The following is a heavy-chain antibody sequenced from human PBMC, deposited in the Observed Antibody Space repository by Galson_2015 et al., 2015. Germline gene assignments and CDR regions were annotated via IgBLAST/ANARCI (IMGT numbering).Heavy chain of an antibody. J-gene: IGHJ4*02. D-gene: IGHD5-18*01. V-gene: IGHV4-39*07. Sequence: ENLSLTCTVSGGSISSRSYYWGWIRQPPGKGLEWIGSMYYTGSTYYNPSLHNRVTISVDTSRNQFSLKLSSVTAADTAVYFCVRDGRDLDTAKIDYWGQGTLVTVSS. CDR2: MYYTGST. CDR3: VRDGRDLDTAKIDY. CDR1: GGSISSRSYY.